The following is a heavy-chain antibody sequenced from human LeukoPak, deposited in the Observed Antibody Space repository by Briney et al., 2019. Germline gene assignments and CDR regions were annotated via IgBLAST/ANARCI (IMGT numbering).Heavy chain of an antibody. D-gene: IGHD6-19*01. Sequence: GGSLRLSCAASGFTFSSYAMSWVRQAPGKGLEWVSAISGSGGSTYYADSVKGRFTISRENSKNTLYLQMNSLRAEDTAVYYCAKDEAGIAVAGTSYYYYYMDVWGKGTTVTISS. CDR3: AKDEAGIAVAGTSYYYYYMDV. V-gene: IGHV3-23*01. CDR2: ISGSGGST. J-gene: IGHJ6*03. CDR1: GFTFSSYA.